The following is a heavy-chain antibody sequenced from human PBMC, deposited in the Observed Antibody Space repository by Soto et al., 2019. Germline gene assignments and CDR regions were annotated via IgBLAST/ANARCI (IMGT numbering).Heavy chain of an antibody. Sequence: PGGSLRLSCAASGFTFSSYAMSWVRQAPGKGLEWVSAISGSGGSTYYADSVKGRFTISRDNSKNTLYLQMNSLRAEDTAVYYCAKESDIVVEVAATPPVPVDYWGQGTLVTVSS. J-gene: IGHJ4*02. CDR3: AKESDIVVEVAATPPVPVDY. D-gene: IGHD2-15*01. V-gene: IGHV3-23*01. CDR2: ISGSGGST. CDR1: GFTFSSYA.